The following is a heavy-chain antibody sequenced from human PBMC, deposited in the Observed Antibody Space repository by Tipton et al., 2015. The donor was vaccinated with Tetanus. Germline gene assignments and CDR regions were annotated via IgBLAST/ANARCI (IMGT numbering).Heavy chain of an antibody. CDR3: ARDPAVLRFLEWLPDWYFAL. J-gene: IGHJ2*01. Sequence: TLSLTCTVSGGSISSGGYYWTWIRQHPGKGLEWIGNIYHRGSTYYNPSLKSRATISVDTSKNQFSLKLSSVTAADTAVYYCARDPAVLRFLEWLPDWYFALWGRGTLVTVSS. V-gene: IGHV4-31*03. D-gene: IGHD3-3*01. CDR2: IYHRGST. CDR1: GGSISSGGYY.